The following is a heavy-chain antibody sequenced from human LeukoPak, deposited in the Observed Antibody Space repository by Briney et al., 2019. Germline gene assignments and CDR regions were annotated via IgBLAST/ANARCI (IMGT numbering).Heavy chain of an antibody. CDR1: GFTFSDYY. Sequence: GGPLRLSCAASGFTFSDYYMSWIRQAPGKGLEWVSYISSSGSTICYADSVKGRFTISRDNGKNSLSLQMNSLRAEDTAVYYCARVEYIYGYGSWGQGTLVTVSS. CDR2: ISSSGSTI. J-gene: IGHJ5*02. CDR3: ARVEYIYGYGS. D-gene: IGHD5-18*01. V-gene: IGHV3-11*01.